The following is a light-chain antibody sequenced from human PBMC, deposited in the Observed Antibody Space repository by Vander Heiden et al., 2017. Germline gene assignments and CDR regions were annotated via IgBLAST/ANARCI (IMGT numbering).Light chain of an antibody. CDR3: NYRDSSGNHMV. J-gene: IGLJ2*01. CDR2: GKN. V-gene: IGLV3-19*01. Sequence: SSELTQDPAVSVALGQTVRITCQGDSLRSYYASWYQQKPGQETVRVIDGKNNRPSGIPDRFLCYSAGNNASCKTKGAQAEDEADDYWNYRDSSGNHMVFGGGTKLTVL. CDR1: SLRSYY.